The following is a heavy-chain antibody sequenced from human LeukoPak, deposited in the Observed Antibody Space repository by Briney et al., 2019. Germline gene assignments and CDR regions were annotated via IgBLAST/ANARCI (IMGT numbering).Heavy chain of an antibody. Sequence: PGGSLRLSCAASGFTFSSYEMNWVRQAPGKGLEWVSYISSSGSTIYYADSVKGRFTISRDNAKNSLYLQMNSLRAEDTALYYCARASGYSGYDPGDPWGQGTLVTVSS. CDR1: GFTFSSYE. CDR3: ARASGYSGYDPGDP. J-gene: IGHJ5*02. D-gene: IGHD5-12*01. CDR2: ISSSGSTI. V-gene: IGHV3-48*03.